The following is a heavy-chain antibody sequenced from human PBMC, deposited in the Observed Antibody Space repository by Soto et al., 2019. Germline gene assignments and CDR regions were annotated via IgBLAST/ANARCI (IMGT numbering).Heavy chain of an antibody. CDR3: AREVSFSDYGGSSNSFDP. J-gene: IGHJ5*02. CDR2: IHVSGAT. Sequence: PSETLSLTXSVTGDAISGNYWSWIRQPAGKGLEWIGRIHVSGATNFNPSLMGRVSMSVDTSINYFSLKLSSVTAADTAVYYCAREVSFSDYGGSSNSFDPWGRGTLVTVSS. V-gene: IGHV4-4*07. CDR1: GDAISGNY. D-gene: IGHD3-16*01.